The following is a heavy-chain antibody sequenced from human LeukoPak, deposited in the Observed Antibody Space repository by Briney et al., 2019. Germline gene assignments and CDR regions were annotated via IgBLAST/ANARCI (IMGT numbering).Heavy chain of an antibody. CDR2: ISGSGSTI. D-gene: IGHD3-10*01. Sequence: GGSLRLSCAASGFTFSDYYMSWIRQAPGKGLEWVSYISGSGSTIYYADSVKGRFTISRDHAKNSLYLQMNSLRAEDTAVYYCASAPRYGGLDYWGQGTLVTVPS. J-gene: IGHJ4*02. CDR1: GFTFSDYY. CDR3: ASAPRYGGLDY. V-gene: IGHV3-11*01.